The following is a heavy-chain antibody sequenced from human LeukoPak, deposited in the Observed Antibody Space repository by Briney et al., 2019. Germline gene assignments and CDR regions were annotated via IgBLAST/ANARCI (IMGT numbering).Heavy chain of an antibody. D-gene: IGHD2-2*01. J-gene: IGHJ3*02. V-gene: IGHV5-10-1*01. Sequence: GESLRISCKGSGYSFTSYWIGWVRQMPGKGLEWMGRIDPSDSYTNYSPSFQGHVTISADKSISTAYLQWSSLKASDTAMYYCATQPRGYCSSTSCPRAFDIWGQGTMVTVSS. CDR1: GYSFTSYW. CDR2: IDPSDSYT. CDR3: ATQPRGYCSSTSCPRAFDI.